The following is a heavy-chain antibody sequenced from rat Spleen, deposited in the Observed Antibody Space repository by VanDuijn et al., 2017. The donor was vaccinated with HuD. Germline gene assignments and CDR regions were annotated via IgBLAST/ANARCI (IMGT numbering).Heavy chain of an antibody. D-gene: IGHD1-12*02. CDR1: GFSLTSYH. J-gene: IGHJ2*01. Sequence: QVQLKESGPGLVQPSQTLSLTCTVSGFSLTSYHVSWVRQPPGKGLEWMGVIWGNGNTNYNSALKSRLSISRDTSKSQVFLKMSGLQTEDTATYYCVRDGGFDYWGQGVMVTVSS. V-gene: IGHV2-13*01. CDR2: IWGNGNT. CDR3: VRDGGFDY.